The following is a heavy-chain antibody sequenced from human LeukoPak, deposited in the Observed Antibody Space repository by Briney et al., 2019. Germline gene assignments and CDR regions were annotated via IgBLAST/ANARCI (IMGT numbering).Heavy chain of an antibody. Sequence: GGSLRLSCAASGFTFSNAWMSWVRQAPGKGLEWVGRIKSITDGGTTDYAAPVKGRFTISRDDSKNTLYLQMNSLKTEDTAVYYCRVVTAARRAPVGYWGQGTLVTVSS. CDR3: RVVTAARRAPVGY. J-gene: IGHJ4*02. V-gene: IGHV3-15*01. CDR1: GFTFSNAW. CDR2: IKSITDGGTT. D-gene: IGHD2-21*02.